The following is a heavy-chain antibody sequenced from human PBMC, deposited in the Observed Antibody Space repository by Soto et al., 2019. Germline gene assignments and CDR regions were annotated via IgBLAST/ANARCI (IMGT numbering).Heavy chain of an antibody. J-gene: IGHJ4*02. Sequence: WGSLLLSCAASGFTLSAYAMSWVRQAPGKGLEWVSVISGSGDATYYADSVRGRLTISRDNSMNTLYLDMYSLRAEDTAVYFCAKAQEASGNVNSYFDTWGQGTMVTVSS. CDR1: GFTLSAYA. CDR2: ISGSGDAT. D-gene: IGHD2-15*01. CDR3: AKAQEASGNVNSYFDT. V-gene: IGHV3-23*01.